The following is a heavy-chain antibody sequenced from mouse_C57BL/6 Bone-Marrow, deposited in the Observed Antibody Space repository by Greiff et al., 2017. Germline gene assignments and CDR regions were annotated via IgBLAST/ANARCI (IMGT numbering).Heavy chain of an antibody. D-gene: IGHD1-1*01. J-gene: IGHJ3*01. CDR3: TTFGTTVPQAWFAY. CDR1: GFNIKDDY. Sequence: EVQLQQSGAELVRPGASVTLSCTASGFNIKDDYMHWVKQRPEQGLEWIGWIDPENGDTEYASQFQGQATITADTSSNTAYLQLSILTSEDTAVYYCTTFGTTVPQAWFAYWGQGTLVTVSA. V-gene: IGHV14-4*01. CDR2: IDPENGDT.